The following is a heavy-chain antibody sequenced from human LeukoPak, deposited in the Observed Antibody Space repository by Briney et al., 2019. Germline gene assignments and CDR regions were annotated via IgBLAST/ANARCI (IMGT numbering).Heavy chain of an antibody. Sequence: SETLSLTCTVSGGSISSSSYYWGWIRQPPGKGLEWIGSIYYSGSTYYNPSLKSRVTISVDTSKNQFSLKLSSVTAADTAVYYCARLVRGRVRGVVFTYWGQGTLVTVSS. V-gene: IGHV4-39*01. CDR1: GGSISSSSYY. CDR3: ARLVRGRVRGVVFTY. D-gene: IGHD3-10*01. CDR2: IYYSGST. J-gene: IGHJ4*02.